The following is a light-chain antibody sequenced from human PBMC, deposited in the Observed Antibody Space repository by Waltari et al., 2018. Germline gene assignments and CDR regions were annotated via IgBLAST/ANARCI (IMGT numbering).Light chain of an antibody. V-gene: IGKV3-11*01. CDR2: DAS. J-gene: IGKJ4*01. CDR3: QQRSNWVT. CDR1: QSLTTY. Sequence: EIVLTQSPATLSLSPGERATLSCRASQSLTTYLAWYQQKPGQAPRLLIYDASNRATGIPARFSGGGSGTDFTLNINNVGPEESAVYYCQQRSNWVTFGGGTKVEI.